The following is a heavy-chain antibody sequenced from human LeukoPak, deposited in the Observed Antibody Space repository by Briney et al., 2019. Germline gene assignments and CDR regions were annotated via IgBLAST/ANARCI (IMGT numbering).Heavy chain of an antibody. D-gene: IGHD4-17*01. CDR3: AKSASTVYYYYYYMDV. CDR1: GFTFSSYG. V-gene: IGHV3-30*02. J-gene: IGHJ6*03. Sequence: PGGSLRLSCAASGFTFSSYGMHWVRQAPGKGLEWVAVIWYGRSNKYYADSVKGRFTISRDNSKNTLYLQMNSLRAEDTAVYYCAKSASTVYYYYYYMDVWGKGTTVTVSS. CDR2: IWYGRSNK.